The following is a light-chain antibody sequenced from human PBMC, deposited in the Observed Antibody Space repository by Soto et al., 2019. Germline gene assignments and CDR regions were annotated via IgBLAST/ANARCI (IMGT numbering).Light chain of an antibody. CDR3: QQYSNSPQT. CDR1: QRLSNHIY. J-gene: IGKJ1*01. CDR2: GAS. V-gene: IGKV3-20*01. Sequence: EIVLTQSPGTLSLSPGGRATLSCRASQRLSNHIYLAWSQQKPGQTPKLLIYGASSRAPGIPNRFSGSGSGTDMNITISRLEPEDCAVYYCQQYSNSPQTFGQGTKVDIK.